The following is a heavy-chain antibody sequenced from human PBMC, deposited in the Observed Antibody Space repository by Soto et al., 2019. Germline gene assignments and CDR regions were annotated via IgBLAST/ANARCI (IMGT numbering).Heavy chain of an antibody. CDR1: CVSFSGCY. D-gene: IGHD2-2*02. CDR3: AREGDGYCTSTSCYTGGAWFDP. J-gene: IGHJ5*02. Sequence: PPQTLSLTWARFCVSFSGCYWNCIRPRPGKGREGLGYIYYSGSTYYDPSLQSRVTISVATSKNQFSLKLSSVTAADTAVYYCAREGDGYCTSTSCYTGGAWFDPWGQGTLVTVSS. V-gene: IGHV4-31*11. CDR2: IYYSGST.